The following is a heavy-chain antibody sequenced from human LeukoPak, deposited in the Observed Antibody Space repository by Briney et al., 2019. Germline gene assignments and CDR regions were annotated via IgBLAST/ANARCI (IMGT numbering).Heavy chain of an antibody. D-gene: IGHD2-15*01. V-gene: IGHV4-38-2*02. Sequence: PSETLSLTCTVSGYSISSGYYWGWIRQPPGKGLEWIGSIYHSGSTYYNPSLKSRVTISVDTSKNQFSLKLSSVTAADTAVYYCARPYCSGGSCHDYFDYWGQGTLVTVSS. CDR1: GYSISSGYY. CDR3: ARPYCSGGSCHDYFDY. CDR2: IYHSGST. J-gene: IGHJ4*02.